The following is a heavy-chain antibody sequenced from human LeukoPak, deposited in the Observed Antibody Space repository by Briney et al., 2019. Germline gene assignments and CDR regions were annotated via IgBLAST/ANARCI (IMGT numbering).Heavy chain of an antibody. D-gene: IGHD6-13*01. CDR3: AREAAVGTGGFDY. Sequence: LETLSLTCHFPGWPLRSYLRSWIRPPPGKGLGWIGYIYNSGSANYNPSLQSRVTILIDTSRKQFSLKVSSVTAADTAVYYCAREAAVGTGGFDYWGQGTLVTVSS. CDR2: IYNSGSA. CDR1: GWPLRSYL. V-gene: IGHV4-59*01. J-gene: IGHJ4*02.